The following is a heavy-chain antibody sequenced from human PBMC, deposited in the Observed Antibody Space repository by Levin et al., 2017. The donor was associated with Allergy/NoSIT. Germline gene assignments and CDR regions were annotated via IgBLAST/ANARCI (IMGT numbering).Heavy chain of an antibody. Sequence: GGSLRLSCAASGFTFDDYAMHWVRQAPGKGLEWVSGISWNSGSIGYADSVKGRFTISRDNAKNSLYLQMNSLRAEDTALYYCAKAVGSSGWYLYYFDYWGQGTLVTVSS. D-gene: IGHD6-19*01. V-gene: IGHV3-9*01. J-gene: IGHJ4*02. CDR2: ISWNSGSI. CDR1: GFTFDDYA. CDR3: AKAVGSSGWYLYYFDY.